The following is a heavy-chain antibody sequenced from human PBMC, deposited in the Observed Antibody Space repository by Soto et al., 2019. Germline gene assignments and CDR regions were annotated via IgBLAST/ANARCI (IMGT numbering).Heavy chain of an antibody. V-gene: IGHV4-30-4*08. D-gene: IGHD2-2*01. CDR2: INSSGRT. CDR3: ARFSTLGKDYGVDG. J-gene: IGHJ6*02. CDR1: GDSISSSDSY. Sequence: PSETLSLTCSVFGDSISSSDSYWSLIRQPPGKGLEWIGYINSSGRTYYKPSLKSRVSISIDTSKNQFSLRLTSVTVADTAVYFCARFSTLGKDYGVDGWGQGTTVTFSS.